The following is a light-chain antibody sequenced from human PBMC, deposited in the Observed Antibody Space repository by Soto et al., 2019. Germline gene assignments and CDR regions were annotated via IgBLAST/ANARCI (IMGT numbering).Light chain of an antibody. J-gene: IGLJ2*01. CDR3: QSYDSSNQGVV. CDR1: SGSIASNY. Sequence: NFMLTQPHSVSESPGKTVTISCTGSSGSIASNYVQWYQQRPGSAPTTVIYEDNQRPSGVPDRFSGSIDSSSNSASLTISGLKTEDEADYYWQSYDSSNQGVVFGGGTKLTVL. V-gene: IGLV6-57*02. CDR2: EDN.